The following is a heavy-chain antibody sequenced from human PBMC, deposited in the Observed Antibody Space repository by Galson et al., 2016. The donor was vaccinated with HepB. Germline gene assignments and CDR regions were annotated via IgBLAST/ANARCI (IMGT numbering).Heavy chain of an antibody. CDR1: GFTFRIHG. CDR3: ARDRRYDYVWGSYPYFDY. J-gene: IGHJ4*02. Sequence: SLRLSCAVSGFTFRIHGIHWVRQAPGKGLEWVAFISYDGSHPSYAGSVKGRFTISRDNSENTLYLQMNSLRTEDTAVYYCARDRRYDYVWGSYPYFDYWGQGTLVTVSS. V-gene: IGHV3-30*03. D-gene: IGHD3-16*02. CDR2: ISYDGSHP.